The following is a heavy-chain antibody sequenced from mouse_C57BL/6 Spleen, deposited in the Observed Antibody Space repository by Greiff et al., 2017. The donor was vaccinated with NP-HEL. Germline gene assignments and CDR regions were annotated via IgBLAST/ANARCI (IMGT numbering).Heavy chain of an antibody. CDR1: GFTFSDYG. V-gene: IGHV5-17*01. J-gene: IGHJ4*01. CDR2: ISSGSSTI. Sequence: EVKLVESGGGLVKPGGSLKLSCAASGFTFSDYGMHWVRQAPEKGLEWVAYISSGSSTIYYADPGKGRFTISRDNAKNTLFLQMTSLRSEDTAMYYCARQIYYGNYVLYAMDYWGQGTSVTVSS. CDR3: ARQIYYGNYVLYAMDY. D-gene: IGHD2-1*01.